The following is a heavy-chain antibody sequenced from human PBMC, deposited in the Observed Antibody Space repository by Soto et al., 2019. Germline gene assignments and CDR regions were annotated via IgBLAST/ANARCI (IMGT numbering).Heavy chain of an antibody. Sequence: GGSLRLSCAASGFTFSSHSLNWVRQAPGKGLEWISYITGSGRTTVYADSVKGRFTISRDNAKNSLYLQMYSLRDEDTAMYFCARDCDSSSCYDSWGQGTLVTVSS. CDR1: GFTFSSHS. CDR2: ITGSGRTT. D-gene: IGHD2-2*01. J-gene: IGHJ5*01. V-gene: IGHV3-48*02. CDR3: ARDCDSSSCYDS.